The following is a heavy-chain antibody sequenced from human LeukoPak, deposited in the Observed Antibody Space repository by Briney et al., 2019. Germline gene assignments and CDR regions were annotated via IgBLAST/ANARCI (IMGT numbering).Heavy chain of an antibody. V-gene: IGHV1-69*04. CDR2: IIPILGIA. Sequence: ASVKVSCKASGGTFSSYAISWVRQAPGQGLEWMGRIIPILGIANYAQKFQGRVTITADKSTSTAYMELSSLRSEDTAVYYCARTTVTTFGVVSNGYYYMDAWGKGTTVTVSS. D-gene: IGHD4-11*01. CDR3: ARTTVTTFGVVSNGYYYMDA. CDR1: GGTFSSYA. J-gene: IGHJ6*03.